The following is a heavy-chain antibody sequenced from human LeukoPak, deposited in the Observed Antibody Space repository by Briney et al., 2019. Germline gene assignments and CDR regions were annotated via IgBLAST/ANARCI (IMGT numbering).Heavy chain of an antibody. D-gene: IGHD5/OR15-5a*01. CDR2: ISSTGGTA. CDR3: ARDEQSMITPALDY. V-gene: IGHV3-23*01. J-gene: IGHJ4*02. Sequence: GGSLRLSCAASGFTFSSFGMSWVRQAPGKGLEWVSAISSTGGTAYYADSVKGRFTISRDNAKNSLYLQMNSLRAEDTAVYYCARDEQSMITPALDYWGQGTLVTVSS. CDR1: GFTFSSFG.